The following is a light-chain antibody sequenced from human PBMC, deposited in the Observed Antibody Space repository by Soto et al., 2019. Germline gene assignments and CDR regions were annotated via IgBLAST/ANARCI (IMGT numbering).Light chain of an antibody. CDR1: QSVSSY. CDR2: DAS. Sequence: IVLTQSPATLSLCPGERATLSCRASQSVSSYLAWYQQKPGQAPRRLIYDASNRATGIPARFSGSGSGTGFTLTISSLEPEDFAVYYCQQRSNWPPWTFGQGTKVDIK. J-gene: IGKJ1*01. V-gene: IGKV3-11*01. CDR3: QQRSNWPPWT.